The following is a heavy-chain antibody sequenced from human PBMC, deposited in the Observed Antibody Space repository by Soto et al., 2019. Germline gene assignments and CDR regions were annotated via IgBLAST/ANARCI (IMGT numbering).Heavy chain of an antibody. CDR2: IWHDGNNK. CDR3: ARDRGSDDPIDY. CDR1: GFTLSDYG. J-gene: IGHJ4*02. Sequence: HVHLVESGGGEVQPGRSLRLSCGASGFTLSDYGMHWVRQAPGKGLEWVAVIWHDGNNKYYADSVRGRFTVSRDNSKNTLYLEMNSLRVEDTAVYYCARDRGSDDPIDYWGQGTKVIVSS. D-gene: IGHD2-21*01. V-gene: IGHV3-33*08.